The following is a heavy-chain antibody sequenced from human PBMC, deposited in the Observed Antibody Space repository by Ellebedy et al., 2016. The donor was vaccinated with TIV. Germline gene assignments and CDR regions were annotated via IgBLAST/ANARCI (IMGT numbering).Heavy chain of an antibody. CDR2: INAGNGNT. CDR3: ARANHYYDMGYFDY. Sequence: AASVKVSCKASGYTFTSYAMHWVRQALGQRLEWMGWINAGNGNTKYSQKFQGRVTITRDTSASTAYMELSSLRSEDTAVYYCARANHYYDMGYFDYWGQGTLVTVSS. J-gene: IGHJ4*02. CDR1: GYTFTSYA. V-gene: IGHV1-3*01. D-gene: IGHD3-22*01.